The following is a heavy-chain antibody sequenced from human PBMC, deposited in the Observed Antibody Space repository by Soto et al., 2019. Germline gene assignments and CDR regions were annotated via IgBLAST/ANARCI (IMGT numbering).Heavy chain of an antibody. CDR2: ISWNSGDI. J-gene: IGHJ4*02. CDR1: GFTFDDYA. Sequence: EVQLVESGGGLVQPGRSLRLSCAASGFTFDDYAMHWVRQAPGKGLEWVSGISWNSGDIGYADSVKGRFTISRDNAKNPLYLQMNSLRAEDTALYYCAKLDDYIFDYWGQGTLVTVSS. D-gene: IGHD5-12*01. CDR3: AKLDDYIFDY. V-gene: IGHV3-9*01.